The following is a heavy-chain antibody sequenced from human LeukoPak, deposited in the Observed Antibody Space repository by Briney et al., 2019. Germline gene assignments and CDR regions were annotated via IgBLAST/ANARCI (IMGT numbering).Heavy chain of an antibody. CDR2: IRYDGSNK. V-gene: IGHV3-30*02. Sequence: GGSLRLSCAASGFTFSSYGMHWVRQAPGKGLEWVAFIRYDGSNKSYADSVKGRFTISRDNSKNTLYLRMNSLRAEDTAVYYCAKDPDYYGSGSGDYWGQGTLVTVSS. CDR1: GFTFSSYG. J-gene: IGHJ4*02. D-gene: IGHD3-10*01. CDR3: AKDPDYYGSGSGDY.